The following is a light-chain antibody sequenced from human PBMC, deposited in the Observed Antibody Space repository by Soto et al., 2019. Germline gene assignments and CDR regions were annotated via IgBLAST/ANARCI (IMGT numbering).Light chain of an antibody. CDR1: SGDVTTYNY. J-gene: IGLJ2*01. V-gene: IGLV2-14*01. CDR3: SSYTTSSTVV. Sequence: QSALTQPASVSGSPGQSITISCTGTSGDVTTYNYVSWYQQHPGKAPKLIIYDVSNRPSGVSNRFSGSKSGNTASLTISGLQADDEADYYCSSYTTSSTVVFGGGTKLTVL. CDR2: DVS.